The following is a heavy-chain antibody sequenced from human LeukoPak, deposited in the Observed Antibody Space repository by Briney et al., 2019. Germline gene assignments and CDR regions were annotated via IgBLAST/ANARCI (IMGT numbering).Heavy chain of an antibody. J-gene: IGHJ4*02. Sequence: GGSLRLSCAASGFTFSTYWMHWVRQAPGKRLVWVSRISGDGNITTYADSVKGRLTISRDNAKNTLYLQMNSLRAEDTAVYYCARERGDSSGRYFDYWGQGTLVTVSS. D-gene: IGHD3-22*01. CDR1: GFTFSTYW. CDR3: ARERGDSSGRYFDY. V-gene: IGHV3-74*01. CDR2: ISGDGNIT.